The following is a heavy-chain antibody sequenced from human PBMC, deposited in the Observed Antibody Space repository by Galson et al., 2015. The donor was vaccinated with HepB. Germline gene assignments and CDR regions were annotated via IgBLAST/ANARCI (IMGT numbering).Heavy chain of an antibody. V-gene: IGHV1-3*01. Sequence: SVKVSCKASGYTFTSYAMHWVRQAPGQRLEWMGWINAGNGNTKYSQKFQGRVTITRDTSASTAYMELSSLRSEDTAVYYCARDGSSFSSYYYYYYYMDVWGKGTTVTVSS. J-gene: IGHJ6*03. CDR1: GYTFTSYA. CDR2: INAGNGNT. D-gene: IGHD6-13*01. CDR3: ARDGSSFSSYYYYYYYMDV.